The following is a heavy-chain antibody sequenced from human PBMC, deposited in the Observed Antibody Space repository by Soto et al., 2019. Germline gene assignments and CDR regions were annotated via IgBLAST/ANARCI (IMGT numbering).Heavy chain of an antibody. CDR2: ISGSSRNT. V-gene: IGHV3-23*01. Sequence: EVQLLESGGGLVQPGGSLRLSCAASGFTFSGDVMSWVRQAPGKGLEWVSSISGSSRNTNYADSVKGRFTVSRDNSKNTVYLQMNSLRAEDTAVYYCAKDLGNYGDSSHYYYYYMDVWGKGTTVTVSS. D-gene: IGHD4-17*01. CDR3: AKDLGNYGDSSHYYYYYMDV. J-gene: IGHJ6*03. CDR1: GFTFSGDV.